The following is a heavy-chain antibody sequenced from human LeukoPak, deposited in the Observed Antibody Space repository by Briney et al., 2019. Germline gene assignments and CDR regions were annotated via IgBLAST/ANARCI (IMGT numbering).Heavy chain of an antibody. V-gene: IGHV4-34*01. CDR3: ARLGSTNSYLDC. D-gene: IGHD2-2*01. J-gene: IGHJ4*02. CDR2: IHYSGNT. Sequence: PSETLSLTCAVYSGSFSGYYWSWIRQPPGKGLEWIASIHYSGNTYYNASLKSRVTISIDTSKKQFSLKLRSVTAADTAVYYCARLGSTNSYLDCWGQGTLVTVSS. CDR1: SGSFSGYY.